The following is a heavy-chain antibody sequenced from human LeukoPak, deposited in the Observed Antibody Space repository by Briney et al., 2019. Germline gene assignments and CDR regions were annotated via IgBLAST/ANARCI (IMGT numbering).Heavy chain of an antibody. CDR1: GYSISSDYY. CDR3: ARGRRDGYTLYYMDV. CDR2: IYHSGNT. J-gene: IGHJ6*03. Sequence: PSETLSLTCTVSGYSISSDYYWGWIRQPPGKRLEWIGSIYHSGNTYYNPSLKGRVTISVDTSKNQFSLILNPVTAADTAVYYCARGRRDGYTLYYMDVWGKGTTVTISS. D-gene: IGHD5-24*01. V-gene: IGHV4-38-2*02.